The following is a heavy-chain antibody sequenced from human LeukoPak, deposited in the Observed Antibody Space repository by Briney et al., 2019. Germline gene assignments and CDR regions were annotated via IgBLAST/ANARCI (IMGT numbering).Heavy chain of an antibody. J-gene: IGHJ5*02. V-gene: IGHV4-59*01. CDR3: ARGGYMSNWFEH. CDR1: GGSISDSY. CDR2: IHDSGVT. Sequence: SETLSLTCSVSGGSISDSYWSWIRQPPGKGLEWIGKIHDSGVTNYNPSLKSRVTFSVDTSKKQFSLNLNSVTAADTAVYYCARGGYMSNWFEHWGQGTPVTVSS. D-gene: IGHD5-12*01.